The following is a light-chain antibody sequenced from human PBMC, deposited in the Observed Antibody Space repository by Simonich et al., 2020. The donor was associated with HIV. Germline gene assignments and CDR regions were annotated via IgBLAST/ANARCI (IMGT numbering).Light chain of an antibody. V-gene: IGKV1-NL1*01. CDR3: QQFYTSVLT. CDR2: FAS. J-gene: IGKJ4*01. Sequence: DIQMTQSPSSLSASVGARVTITCRASQPLSNSLAWYQQKPGKAPKLLLYFASRLESGVPSRFRGSGSGTDYTLTISSLQPEDFATYYCQQFYTSVLTFGGGTKVEIK. CDR1: QPLSNS.